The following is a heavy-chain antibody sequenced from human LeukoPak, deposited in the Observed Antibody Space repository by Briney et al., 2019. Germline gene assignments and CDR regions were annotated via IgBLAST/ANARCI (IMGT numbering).Heavy chain of an antibody. Sequence: GGSLRLSCAASGFTFSSYSMNWVRQAPGKGLEWVSGISWNSGSIGYADSVKGRFTISRDNAKNSLYLQMNSLRAEDTALYYCAKDMADYYGSGSYYYFDYWGQGTLVTVSS. V-gene: IGHV3-9*01. CDR1: GFTFSSYS. CDR2: ISWNSGSI. D-gene: IGHD3-10*01. J-gene: IGHJ4*02. CDR3: AKDMADYYGSGSYYYFDY.